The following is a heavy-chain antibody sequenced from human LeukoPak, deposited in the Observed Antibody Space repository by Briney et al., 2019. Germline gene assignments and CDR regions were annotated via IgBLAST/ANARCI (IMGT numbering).Heavy chain of an antibody. Sequence: SETLSLTCTVSGGSISSGSYYWSWIRQPAGKGLEWIGRIYTSGSTTYSPSRESRVTISVDTSKNQFSLKLSSVTAADTAVYYCARASAVAVDCWGQGTLVTVSS. J-gene: IGHJ4*02. D-gene: IGHD6-19*01. CDR3: ARASAVAVDC. V-gene: IGHV4-61*02. CDR1: GGSISSGSYY. CDR2: IYTSGST.